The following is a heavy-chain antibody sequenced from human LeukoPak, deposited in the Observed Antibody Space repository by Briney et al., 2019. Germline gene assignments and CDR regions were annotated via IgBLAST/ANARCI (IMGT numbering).Heavy chain of an antibody. CDR1: GFSFSSYG. J-gene: IGHJ4*02. CDR2: ISHDGSNK. CDR3: ASAWHLGIVVVMLDS. D-gene: IGHD3-22*01. V-gene: IGHV3-30*03. Sequence: GRYLTFYSAASGFSFSSYGMHWLRQAPGKGLEWVAVISHDGSNKYYADSVKGRFTISRDNSKNTLYLQMNSLRVEDTAVYYCASAWHLGIVVVMLDSWGQGTLVTVSS.